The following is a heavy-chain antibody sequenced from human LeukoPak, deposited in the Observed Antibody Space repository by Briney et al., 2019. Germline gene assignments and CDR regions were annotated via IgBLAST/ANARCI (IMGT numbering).Heavy chain of an antibody. CDR2: ISAYNGNT. J-gene: IGHJ3*02. V-gene: IGHV1-18*01. Sequence: ASVKVSCKASGYTFTSYGISWVRQAPGQGLEWMGWISAYNGNTNYAQELQGRVTMTTDTSTSTAYMELRSLRSDDTAVYYCARPTAVAGAFDIWGQGTMVTVSS. D-gene: IGHD6-19*01. CDR3: ARPTAVAGAFDI. CDR1: GYTFTSYG.